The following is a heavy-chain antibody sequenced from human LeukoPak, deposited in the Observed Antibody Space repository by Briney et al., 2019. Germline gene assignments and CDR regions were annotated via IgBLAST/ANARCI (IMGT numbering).Heavy chain of an antibody. V-gene: IGHV4-59*01. D-gene: IGHD4-17*01. CDR1: GGSISSYY. Sequence: KPSETLSLTCTVSGGSISSYYWSWIRQPPVKGLEWIGYIYYSGSTNYNPSLKSRVTISVDTSKNQFSLKLSSVTAADTAVYYCARVRDYLDAFDIWGQGTMVTVSS. CDR3: ARVRDYLDAFDI. CDR2: IYYSGST. J-gene: IGHJ3*02.